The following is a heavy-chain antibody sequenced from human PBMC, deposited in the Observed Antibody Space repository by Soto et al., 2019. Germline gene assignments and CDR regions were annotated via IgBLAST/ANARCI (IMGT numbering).Heavy chain of an antibody. CDR1: GGSISSGGYS. Sequence: SETLSLTCAVSGGSISSGGYSWSWIRQPPGKGLEWIGYMYHSGSTYYNPSLKSRVTISIDRSKNQFSLKLSSVTAADTAVYYCARGLGDSSGYYYTNYNWFDPWGQGTLVTVSS. CDR3: ARGLGDSSGYYYTNYNWFDP. J-gene: IGHJ5*02. CDR2: MYHSGST. V-gene: IGHV4-30-2*01. D-gene: IGHD3-22*01.